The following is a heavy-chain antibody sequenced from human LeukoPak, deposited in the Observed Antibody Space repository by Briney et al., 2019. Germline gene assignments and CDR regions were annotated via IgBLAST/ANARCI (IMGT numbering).Heavy chain of an antibody. J-gene: IGHJ4*02. Sequence: SETLSLTCAVSGGSISSGGYSWSWIRQPPGKGLEWIGYIYYSGSTYYNPSLKSRVTISVDTSKNQFSLKLSSVTAADTAVYYCARGGGNYEGIDYWGQGTLVIVSS. CDR2: IYYSGST. V-gene: IGHV4-61*08. CDR1: GGSISSGGYS. CDR3: ARGGGNYEGIDY. D-gene: IGHD1-7*01.